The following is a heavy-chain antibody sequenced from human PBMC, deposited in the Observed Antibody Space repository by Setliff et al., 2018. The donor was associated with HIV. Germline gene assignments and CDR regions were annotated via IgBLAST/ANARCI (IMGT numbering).Heavy chain of an antibody. J-gene: IGHJ4*02. V-gene: IGHV3-30*02. CDR1: GFTFSSYG. CDR3: AKDGPPVSETGGGGFDY. D-gene: IGHD7-27*01. Sequence: GGSLRLSCAASGFTFSSYGMHWVRQAPGKGLEWVTFIRNDASNTYYADSVKGRFTISRDNSKNTLYLQMNSLRAEDTAVYYCAKDGPPVSETGGGGFDYWGQGTLVTVSS. CDR2: IRNDASNT.